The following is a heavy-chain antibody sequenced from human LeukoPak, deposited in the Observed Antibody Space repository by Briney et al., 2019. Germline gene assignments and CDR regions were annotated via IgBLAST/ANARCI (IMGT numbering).Heavy chain of an antibody. D-gene: IGHD3-9*01. J-gene: IGHJ3*02. V-gene: IGHV4-4*07. CDR2: LYASGTT. Sequence: SETLSLTCTVSSGSFRTYYWSWIRQPAGKGLEWIGHLYASGTTKYNPSLKSRVTISVDTSKNQFSLKLSSMTAADTAFYYCARVSMDYDSLTGYYMGAFDIWGQGTMVTVSS. CDR1: SGSFRTYY. CDR3: ARVSMDYDSLTGYYMGAFDI.